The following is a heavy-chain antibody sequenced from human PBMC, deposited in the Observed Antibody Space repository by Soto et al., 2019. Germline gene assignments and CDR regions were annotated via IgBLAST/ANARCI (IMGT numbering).Heavy chain of an antibody. Sequence: QVQLVQSGAEVKKPESSVKVSCKTSGGTFVRHVISWVRQAPGQGPEWMGKINPLSGISNYAQKFQDRVTFTADTDSSTAYMELSSLRSDDTAVYYCATPACAATWCSPSHNLDHWGQGTLVTVCS. J-gene: IGHJ4*02. V-gene: IGHV1-69*09. CDR1: GGTFVRHV. D-gene: IGHD2-2*01. CDR3: ATPACAATWCSPSHNLDH. CDR2: INPLSGIS.